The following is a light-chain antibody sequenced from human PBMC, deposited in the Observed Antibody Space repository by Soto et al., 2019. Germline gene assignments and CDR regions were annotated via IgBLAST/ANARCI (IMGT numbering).Light chain of an antibody. CDR3: QQYSTYSWT. Sequence: IQMTQSPSSLSASVGDRVTITCRASQTISNWLAWYQVKPGKAPKRLMHDASSLESGVPSRFSGSASWTEFTLPISSLQPDDFATYFCQQYSTYSWTFGQGTKVDIK. J-gene: IGKJ1*01. CDR1: QTISNW. CDR2: DAS. V-gene: IGKV1-5*01.